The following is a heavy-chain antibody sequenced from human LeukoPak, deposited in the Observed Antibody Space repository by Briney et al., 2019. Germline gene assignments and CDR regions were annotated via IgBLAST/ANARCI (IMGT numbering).Heavy chain of an antibody. Sequence: ASETLSLTCTVSGGSISSYYWSWIRQPPGKGLEWIGYIYYSGSTNYNPSLKSRVAISVDTSKNQFSLKLSSVTAADTAVYYSARSRIAAAGFYYYYGMDVWGQGTTVTVSS. D-gene: IGHD6-13*01. CDR2: IYYSGST. J-gene: IGHJ6*02. CDR1: GGSISSYY. CDR3: ARSRIAAAGFYYYYGMDV. V-gene: IGHV4-59*01.